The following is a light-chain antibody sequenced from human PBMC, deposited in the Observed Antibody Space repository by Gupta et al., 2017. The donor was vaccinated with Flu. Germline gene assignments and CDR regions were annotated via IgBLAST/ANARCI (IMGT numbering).Light chain of an antibody. CDR1: SSNIGNNY. CDR2: DNT. V-gene: IGLV1-51*01. Sequence: QSVLTQPPSVSAAPGQKVTISCSGSSSNIGNNYVFWYQQFPGTAPKLLIYDNTRRPSGIPDRFSGSKSGTPATLDITGLQTGDEADYYCGAWDDSLSAGVFGGGTKLTVL. CDR3: GAWDDSLSAGV. J-gene: IGLJ2*01.